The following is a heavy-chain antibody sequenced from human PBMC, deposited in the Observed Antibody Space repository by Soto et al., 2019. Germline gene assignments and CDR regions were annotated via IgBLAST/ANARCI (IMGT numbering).Heavy chain of an antibody. V-gene: IGHV6-1*01. CDR2: THYRSKWYN. Sequence: SQTLSRTCAISGDRVSSNRAACNWIRPSPSRGLEWLGRTHYRSKWYNDYAVSVKSRITINPDTSKNQFSLQLNSVTPEDTAVYYCARDSPGYGDYVLFDYWGQGTLVTVSS. D-gene: IGHD4-17*01. J-gene: IGHJ4*02. CDR3: ARDSPGYGDYVLFDY. CDR1: GDRVSSNRAA.